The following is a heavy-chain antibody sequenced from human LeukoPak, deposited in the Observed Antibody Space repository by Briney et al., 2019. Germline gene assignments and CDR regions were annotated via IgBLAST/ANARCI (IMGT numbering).Heavy chain of an antibody. Sequence: GGSLRLSCAASGFTFRTYSMHWVRQAPGKGLEWVSYISGSSSTIYYAHSVKGRFTISRDNAKNSLYLQMNSLRAEDTAVYYCARDPQTYYYDSSGELDYWGQGTLVTVSS. CDR1: GFTFRTYS. J-gene: IGHJ4*02. V-gene: IGHV3-48*01. D-gene: IGHD3-22*01. CDR3: ARDPQTYYYDSSGELDY. CDR2: ISGSSSTI.